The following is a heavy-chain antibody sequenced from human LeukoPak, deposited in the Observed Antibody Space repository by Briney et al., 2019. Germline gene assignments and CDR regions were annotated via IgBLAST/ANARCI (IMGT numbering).Heavy chain of an antibody. J-gene: IGHJ4*02. V-gene: IGHV3-53*01. CDR3: ARSIPGPHCGGDGCPPTLTPFDL. CDR1: GFVVNSKY. Sequence: GGSLRLSCAASGFVVNSKYMSWIRQAPGKELEWVSVMYSGGTAFYSDSVRGRFTISRDNSKNTLYLQMSGLKVEDTAVYYCARSIPGPHCGGDGCPPTLTPFDLWGQGTLVTVSS. CDR2: MYSGGTA. D-gene: IGHD2-21*01.